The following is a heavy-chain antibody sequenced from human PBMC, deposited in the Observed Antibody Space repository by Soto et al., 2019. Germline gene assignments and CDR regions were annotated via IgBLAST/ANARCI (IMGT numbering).Heavy chain of an antibody. CDR1: GGTFSSYA. Sequence: QVQLVQSGAEVKKPGSSVKVSCKASGGTFSSYAISWVRQAPGQGLEWMGGIIPIFGTANYAQKFQGRVTITADESTSTAYMELSSLRSEDTAVYYCASVLLGGVVVQAAHTRALYYYYGMDVWGQGTTVTVSS. J-gene: IGHJ6*02. D-gene: IGHD2-2*01. CDR3: ASVLLGGVVVQAAHTRALYYYYGMDV. V-gene: IGHV1-69*01. CDR2: IIPIFGTA.